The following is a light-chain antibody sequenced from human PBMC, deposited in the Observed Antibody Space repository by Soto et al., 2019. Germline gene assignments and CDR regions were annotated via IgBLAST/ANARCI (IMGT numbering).Light chain of an antibody. CDR3: EQYKSYSRM. Sequence: DIQMSQSPSSRAASGGGGVTMAVRASQSISSWLAWYQQKPGKAPKLLIYDASTLESGVHSRFTGRGSGPEFTLTIRSLQPEDFATYYCEQYKSYSRMFGQGTKVDIK. CDR1: QSISSW. J-gene: IGKJ1*01. CDR2: DAS. V-gene: IGKV1-5*01.